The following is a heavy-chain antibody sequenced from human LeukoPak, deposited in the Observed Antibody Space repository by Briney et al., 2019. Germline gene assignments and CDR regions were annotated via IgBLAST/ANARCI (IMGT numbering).Heavy chain of an antibody. V-gene: IGHV4-34*01. J-gene: IGHJ4*02. CDR3: ATTYSTCSGGSCYFGDY. Sequence: SETPSLTCAVYGGSFSGYYWSWIRQPPGKGLEWIGEINHSGSTNYNPSLKSRVTISVDTSKNQFSLKLSSVTAADTAVYYCATTYSTCSGGSCYFGDYWGQGTLVTVSS. D-gene: IGHD2-15*01. CDR1: GGSFSGYY. CDR2: INHSGST.